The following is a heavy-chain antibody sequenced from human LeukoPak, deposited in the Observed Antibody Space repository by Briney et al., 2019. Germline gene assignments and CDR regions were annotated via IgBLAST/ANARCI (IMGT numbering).Heavy chain of an antibody. V-gene: IGHV3-23*01. J-gene: IGHJ2*01. CDR1: GFXFSNYA. CDR3: AKETGYGSGNYVYWYFDF. D-gene: IGHD3-10*01. Sequence: GGSLRLSCAGSGFXFSNYAITWVRQAPGKGLEWVSGITGSGDSADSADSVKGRFTISRDNSKKTLYLQMNSLRAEDTAVYYCAKETGYGSGNYVYWYFDFWGRGTLVTVSS. CDR2: ITGSGDSA.